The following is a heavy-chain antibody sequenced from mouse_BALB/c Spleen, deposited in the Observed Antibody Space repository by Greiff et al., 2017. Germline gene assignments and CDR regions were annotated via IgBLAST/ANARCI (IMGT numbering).Heavy chain of an antibody. D-gene: IGHD2-14*01. J-gene: IGHJ4*01. Sequence: VQLQQSGAELARPGASVKMSCKASGYTFTSYTMHWVKQRPGQGLEWIGYINPSSGYTNYNQKFKDQATLTADKSSSTAYMQLSSLTSEDSAVYYCAILYRYDGYYAMDDWGQGTSVTVSS. V-gene: IGHV1-4*01. CDR1: GYTFTSYT. CDR2: INPSSGYT. CDR3: AILYRYDGYYAMDD.